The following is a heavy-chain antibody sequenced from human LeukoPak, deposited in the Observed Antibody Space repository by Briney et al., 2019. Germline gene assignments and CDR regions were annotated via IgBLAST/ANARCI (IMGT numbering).Heavy chain of an antibody. CDR1: GSIVSSDY. CDR2: IYSGGST. Sequence: PGGSLRLSCAASGSIVSSDYISWVRQTPGKGLEWVSVIYSGGSTFYADSVKGRFTISRDNSKNTVYLQMNSLRAEDTAVYYCASGDKYCTGGACYGGWGQGTLVTVSS. CDR3: ASGDKYCTGGACYGG. V-gene: IGHV3-53*01. J-gene: IGHJ4*02. D-gene: IGHD2-8*02.